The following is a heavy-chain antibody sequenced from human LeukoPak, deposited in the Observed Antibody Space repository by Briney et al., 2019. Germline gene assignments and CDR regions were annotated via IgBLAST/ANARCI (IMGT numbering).Heavy chain of an antibody. CDR3: ASGPYDFWSGYYFDY. V-gene: IGHV4-4*02. CDR2: IYHSGST. D-gene: IGHD3-3*01. J-gene: IGHJ4*02. CDR1: GGGISSSNW. Sequence: SETLSLTCAVSGGGISSSNWWSWVRQPPGKGLEWIGEIYHSGSTNYNPSLKSRVTISVDKSKNQFSLKLSSVTAADTAVYHCASGPYDFWSGYYFDYWGQGTLVTVSS.